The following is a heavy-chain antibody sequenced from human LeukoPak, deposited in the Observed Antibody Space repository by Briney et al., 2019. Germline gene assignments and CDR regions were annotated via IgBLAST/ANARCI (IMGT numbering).Heavy chain of an antibody. D-gene: IGHD6-19*01. CDR2: IYYSGST. V-gene: IGHV4-59*01. CDR3: ARRNKFSSGWFVIDY. CDR1: GGSISCYY. J-gene: IGHJ4*02. Sequence: PSETLSLTCTVSGGSISCYYWSWIRQPPGKGLEWIGYIYYSGSTNYNPSLKSRVTISVDTSKNQFSLKLSSVTAADTAVYYCARRNKFSSGWFVIDYWGQGTLVTVSS.